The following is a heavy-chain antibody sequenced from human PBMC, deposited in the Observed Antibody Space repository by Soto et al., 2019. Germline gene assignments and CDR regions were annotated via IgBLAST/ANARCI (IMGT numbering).Heavy chain of an antibody. CDR1: GYTFTSYG. J-gene: IGHJ6*02. D-gene: IGHD1-26*01. CDR2: ISAYNGNT. V-gene: IGHV1-18*04. Sequence: VASVKVSCKASGYTFTSYGISWVRQAPGQGLEWMGWISAYNGNTNYAQKLQGRVTMTTDTSTSTAYMELRSLRSDDTAVYYCARDSGRKVAYYYGMDVWGQGTTVTVSS. CDR3: ARDSGRKVAYYYGMDV.